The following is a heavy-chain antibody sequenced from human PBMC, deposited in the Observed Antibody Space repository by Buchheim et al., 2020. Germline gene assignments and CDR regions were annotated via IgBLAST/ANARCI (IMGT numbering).Heavy chain of an antibody. J-gene: IGHJ4*02. CDR2: ISRGSVDI. CDR1: GFSFSGYS. V-gene: IGHV3-48*01. CDR3: ARGEVEETRFLDS. D-gene: IGHD1-1*01. Sequence: EVQLVESGGGLVEPGGSLRLSCEASGFSFSGYSMNWVRQAPGEGLEWVSFISRGSVDINYADFVKGRFTISRDNAKNSLYLQMNSLGLEDTAVYYCARGEVEETRFLDSWGQGTL.